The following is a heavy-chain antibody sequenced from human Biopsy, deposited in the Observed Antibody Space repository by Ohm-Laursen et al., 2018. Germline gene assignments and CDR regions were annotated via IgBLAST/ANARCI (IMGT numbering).Heavy chain of an antibody. CDR1: GGSVSSGGFY. Sequence: PSDTLSLTCTVPGGSVSSGGFYWSWTRRHPGKGLEWIGYIYYSGTTYYNPSLKSLVTISVDTSKNQFSLKLNSVTAADTAVYYCARRPYGGTRYWYFDLWGRGTLVTVSS. CDR3: ARRPYGGTRYWYFDL. D-gene: IGHD4-23*01. V-gene: IGHV4-31*01. CDR2: IYYSGTT. J-gene: IGHJ2*01.